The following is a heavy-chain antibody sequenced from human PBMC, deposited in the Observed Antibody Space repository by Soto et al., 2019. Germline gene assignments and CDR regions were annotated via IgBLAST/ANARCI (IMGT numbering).Heavy chain of an antibody. CDR3: ARDRSFRGGYCSSTSCRYYYYYGMDV. J-gene: IGHJ6*02. Sequence: GASVKVSCKASGYSVTSYGISGVRQAPGQGLEWMGWISAYNGNTNYAQKLQGRVTMTTDTSTSTAYMELSSLRSEDTAVYSCARDRSFRGGYCSSTSCRYYYYYGMDVWGQGTTVTVSS. D-gene: IGHD2-2*01. CDR1: GYSVTSYG. V-gene: IGHV1-18*04. CDR2: ISAYNGNT.